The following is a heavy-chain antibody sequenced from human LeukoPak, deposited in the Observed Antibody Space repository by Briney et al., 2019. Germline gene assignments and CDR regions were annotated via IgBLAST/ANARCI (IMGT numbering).Heavy chain of an antibody. CDR1: GFTFSSYS. V-gene: IGHV3-21*01. CDR3: VKPYYYSSGSLN. CDR2: ISTSSSYI. D-gene: IGHD3-10*01. Sequence: GSLRLSCAASGFTFSSYSMNWVRQAPGKGLEWVSFISTSSSYIYYADSLKGRFTISRDNAKKSLYLQMNSLRADDTAVYYCVKPYYYSSGSLNWSQGTLVTVSS. J-gene: IGHJ4*02.